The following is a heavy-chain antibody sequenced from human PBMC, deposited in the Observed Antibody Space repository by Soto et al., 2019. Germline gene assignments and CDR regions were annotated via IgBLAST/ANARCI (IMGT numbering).Heavy chain of an antibody. CDR3: ARSVRSTPDAFDI. J-gene: IGHJ3*02. CDR2: INPKAGGT. V-gene: IGHV1-2*04. CDR1: GFTFTTYY. D-gene: IGHD3-3*01. Sequence: ASVKVSCKTSGFTFTTYYMHWLRQAPGQGLEWMAWINPKAGGTNYAQKFQGWVTMTRDTSISTAYMELSRLRSDDTAVYYCARSVRSTPDAFDIWGQGTMVTVSS.